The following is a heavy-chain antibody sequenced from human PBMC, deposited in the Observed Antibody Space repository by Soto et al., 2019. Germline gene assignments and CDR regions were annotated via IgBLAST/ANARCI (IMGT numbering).Heavy chain of an antibody. CDR2: IYYSGST. Sequence: QVQLQESGPGLVKPSETLSLTCTVSGGSISSYYWSWIRQPPGKGLEWIGYIYYSGSTNYNPSLKSRVTISVDTSKNQFSLKLNSVTAADTAVYYCAREGYCITTGCYGYGMDVWGQGTTVTVSS. D-gene: IGHD2-2*01. V-gene: IGHV4-59*01. CDR1: GGSISSYY. J-gene: IGHJ6*02. CDR3: AREGYCITTGCYGYGMDV.